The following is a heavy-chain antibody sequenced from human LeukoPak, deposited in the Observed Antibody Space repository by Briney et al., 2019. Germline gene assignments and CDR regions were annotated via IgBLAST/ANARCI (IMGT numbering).Heavy chain of an antibody. CDR2: IYSGGST. J-gene: IGHJ5*02. V-gene: IGHV3-53*01. D-gene: IGHD3-22*01. Sequence: GGSPRLSCEASGFTVSSNYMSWVRQAPGKGLEWVSVIYSGGSTYYADSVKGRFTISRDNSKDTLYLQMNSLRAEDTAVYYCTGHPTDSSAYFNWLDLWGQGTLVTVSS. CDR1: GFTVSSNY. CDR3: TGHPTDSSAYFNWLDL.